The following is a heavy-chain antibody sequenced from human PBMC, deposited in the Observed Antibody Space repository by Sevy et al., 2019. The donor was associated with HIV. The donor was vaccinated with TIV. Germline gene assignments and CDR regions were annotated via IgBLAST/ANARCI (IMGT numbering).Heavy chain of an antibody. CDR1: GFTFSSYA. V-gene: IGHV3-23*01. D-gene: IGHD3-22*01. CDR3: AKEGGGYYYDSSGLFDY. Sequence: GGSLRLSCAASGFTFSSYAMSWVRQAPGKGLEWVSAISGSGYLTYYTDSVKGRFTISRDNSKNTLYRQMNSLRAEDTAVYYGAKEGGGYYYDSSGLFDYWGQGTLVTVSS. J-gene: IGHJ4*02. CDR2: ISGSGYLT.